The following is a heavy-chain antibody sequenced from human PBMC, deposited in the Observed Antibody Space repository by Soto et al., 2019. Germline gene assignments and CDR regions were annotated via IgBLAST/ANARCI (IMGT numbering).Heavy chain of an antibody. J-gene: IGHJ6*03. Sequence: QEQLVQSGAEVKKPGAPVKGSCKASGYTFTNYNINWVRQATGQGLEWMGWMNPNTGNTGYAEKFQGRVTMTRNSSINTAYMELSGLRSDDTAVYYCAREAASDPSFYYHYMDVWGKGTTVTVSS. V-gene: IGHV1-8*01. CDR3: AREAASDPSFYYHYMDV. CDR2: MNPNTGNT. CDR1: GYTFTNYN. D-gene: IGHD6-25*01.